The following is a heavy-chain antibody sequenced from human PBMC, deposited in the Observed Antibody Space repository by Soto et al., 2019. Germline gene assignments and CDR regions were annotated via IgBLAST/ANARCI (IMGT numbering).Heavy chain of an antibody. CDR1: GGSISSYY. CDR2: IYYSGST. V-gene: IGHV4-59*01. J-gene: IGHJ6*02. Sequence: SETLSLTCTVSGGSISSYYWSWIRQPPGKGLEWIGYIYYSGSTNYNPSLKSRVTISVDTSKNQFSLKLSSVTAADTAVYYCATRTGGDYYYYCGMDVWGQGTTVTVSS. D-gene: IGHD3-10*01. CDR3: ATRTGGDYYYYCGMDV.